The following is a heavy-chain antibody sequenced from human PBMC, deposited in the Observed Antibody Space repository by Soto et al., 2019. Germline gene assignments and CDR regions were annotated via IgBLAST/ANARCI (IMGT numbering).Heavy chain of an antibody. CDR3: AIWVGHDHQY. Sequence: EVQRGQSGGGLVQPGGSLRLSCVGSGFTFTDCYMNWLRQAPGKGLEWVANIRPDGTETNYVESVRGRFTISRDNAKNSLFLQMNSLRADNTAVYYCAIWVGHDHQYWGQGILVPGSS. V-gene: IGHV3-7*03. CDR1: GFTFTDCY. CDR2: IRPDGTET. D-gene: IGHD1-26*01. J-gene: IGHJ4*02.